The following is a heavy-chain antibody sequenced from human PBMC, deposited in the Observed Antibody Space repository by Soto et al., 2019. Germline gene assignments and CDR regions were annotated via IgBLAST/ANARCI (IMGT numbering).Heavy chain of an antibody. CDR1: GFTFSSYW. CDR3: ASFEGEQWLATPDGYYYGMDV. Sequence: EVPLVESGGGLVQPGGSLRLSCAASGFTFSSYWMHWVRQAPGKGLVWVSRINSDGSSTSYADSVKGRFTISRDNAKNTLYLQMNSLRAEDTAVYYCASFEGEQWLATPDGYYYGMDVWGQGTTVTVSS. V-gene: IGHV3-74*01. D-gene: IGHD6-19*01. J-gene: IGHJ6*02. CDR2: INSDGSST.